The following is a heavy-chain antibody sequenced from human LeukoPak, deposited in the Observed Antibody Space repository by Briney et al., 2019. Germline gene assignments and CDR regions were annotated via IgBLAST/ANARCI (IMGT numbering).Heavy chain of an antibody. CDR2: IYYSGST. D-gene: IGHD6-13*01. CDR1: GGSISSSSYY. Sequence: SETLSLTCTVSGGSISSSSYYWGWIRQPPGKGLEWIGSIYYSGSTYYNPSLKSRVTISVDTSKNQFSLKLSSVTAADTAVYYCARRTRYSSTRGADYWGQGTLVTVSS. J-gene: IGHJ4*02. CDR3: ARRTRYSSTRGADY. V-gene: IGHV4-39*01.